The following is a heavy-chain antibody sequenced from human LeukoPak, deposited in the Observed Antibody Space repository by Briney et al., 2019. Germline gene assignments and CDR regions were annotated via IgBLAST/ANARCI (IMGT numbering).Heavy chain of an antibody. CDR1: GFTISSYA. D-gene: IGHD3-22*01. V-gene: IGHV3-30-3*01. Sequence: GRSLRPSCAASGFTISSYAMHWGRQAASKGLEWVAAISYDGSNKYYADSVKGRITLSRENSKNTLYLQMSSLRAEDTAVYYCARDFSYDRSGYFSEDNDYWGQGTLVTVSS. CDR3: ARDFSYDRSGYFSEDNDY. CDR2: ISYDGSNK. J-gene: IGHJ4*02.